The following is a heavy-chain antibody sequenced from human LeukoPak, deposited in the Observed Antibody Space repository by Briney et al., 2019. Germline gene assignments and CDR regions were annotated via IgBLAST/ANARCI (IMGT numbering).Heavy chain of an antibody. J-gene: IGHJ4*02. CDR1: GYKFTSYW. Sequence: GESLKISCKGSGYKFTSYWIGWVRQMPGKGLEWMGIVRPGDSETRYGPSFQGQVTISVDRSISTAYLQWSSLKASDTAMYYCARQAVGDEPRDYWGQGTLATVSS. D-gene: IGHD1-14*01. CDR3: ARQAVGDEPRDY. CDR2: VRPGDSET. V-gene: IGHV5-51*01.